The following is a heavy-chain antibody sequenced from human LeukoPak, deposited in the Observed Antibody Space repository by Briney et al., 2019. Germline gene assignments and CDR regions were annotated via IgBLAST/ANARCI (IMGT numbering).Heavy chain of an antibody. J-gene: IGHJ4*02. CDR2: IIPIFGTA. D-gene: IGHD6-13*01. CDR3: ARENIAAAGIFDY. Sequence: SVKVSCKASGGTFSNYAISWVRQAPGQGLEWMGGIIPIFGTANYAQKFQGRVTITADESTSTAYMELSSLIFEDTAVYYCARENIAAAGIFDYWGQGTLVTVSS. V-gene: IGHV1-69*13. CDR1: GGTFSNYA.